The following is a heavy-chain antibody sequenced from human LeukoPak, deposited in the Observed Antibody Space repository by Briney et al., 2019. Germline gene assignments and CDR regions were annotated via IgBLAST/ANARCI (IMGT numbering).Heavy chain of an antibody. CDR2: ISGSGGST. CDR1: GFTFSSYA. J-gene: IGHJ4*02. V-gene: IGHV3-23*01. Sequence: GGSLRLSCAASGFTFSSYAMSWFRQAPGKGLEWVSAISGSGGSTYYADSVKGRFTISRDNSKNTLYLQMNSLRAEDTAVYYCAKTIMITFGGVLDYWGQGTLVTVSS. D-gene: IGHD3-16*01. CDR3: AKTIMITFGGVLDY.